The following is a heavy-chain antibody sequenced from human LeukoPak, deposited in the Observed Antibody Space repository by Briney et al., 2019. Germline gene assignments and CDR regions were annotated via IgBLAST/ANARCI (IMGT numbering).Heavy chain of an antibody. Sequence: GGALRLSCVASGFTFSNYEMNWVRQAPGKGPEWVSYINQNGSSKYYADSVKGRFTVSRDDANKSLYLQMNSLGAEDTAVYYGVREGSLDDFDYCGQGTLVTVSS. D-gene: IGHD3-9*01. V-gene: IGHV3-48*03. CDR2: INQNGSSK. J-gene: IGHJ4*02. CDR3: VREGSLDDFDY. CDR1: GFTFSNYE.